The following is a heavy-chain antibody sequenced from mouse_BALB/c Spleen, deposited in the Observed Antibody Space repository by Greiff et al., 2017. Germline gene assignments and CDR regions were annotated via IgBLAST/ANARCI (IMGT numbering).Heavy chain of an antibody. V-gene: IGHV5-12-1*01. CDR1: GFAFSSYD. CDR2: ISSGGGST. J-gene: IGHJ4*01. D-gene: IGHD4-1*01. CDR3: ARQRMFGTGTDYYAMDY. Sequence: EVQVVESGGGLVKPGGSLKLSCAASGFAFSSYDMSWVRQTPEKRLEWVAYISSGGGSTYYPDTVKGRFTISRDNAKNTLYLQMSSLKSEDTAMYYCARQRMFGTGTDYYAMDYWGQGTSVTVSS.